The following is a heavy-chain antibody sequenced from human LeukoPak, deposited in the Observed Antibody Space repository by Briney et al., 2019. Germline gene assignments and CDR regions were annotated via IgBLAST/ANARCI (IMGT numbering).Heavy chain of an antibody. Sequence: QSGGSLRLSCAASGFTVSSNYMSWVRQAPGKGLEWVSVIYSGGSTYYADSVKGRFTISRDNSKNTLYLQMNSLRAEDTAVYYCAREGYCGSTRCLDYWGQGTLVTVSS. CDR1: GFTVSSNY. CDR3: AREGYCGSTRCLDY. CDR2: IYSGGST. D-gene: IGHD2-2*01. J-gene: IGHJ4*02. V-gene: IGHV3-66*01.